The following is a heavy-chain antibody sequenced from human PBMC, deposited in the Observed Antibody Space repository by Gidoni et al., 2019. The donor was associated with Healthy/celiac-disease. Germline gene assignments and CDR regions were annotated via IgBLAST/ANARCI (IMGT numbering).Heavy chain of an antibody. CDR1: GFTFSSYI. CDR3: ARAQGRDYCMDV. Sequence: EVQLVEPGGGMVKPGGSLRLACAASGFTFSSYIRTWVRQAPGKGLEWVSSISSSSSYIYYADSVTGRFTISRDNAKNSLYLQMNSLRAEDTAVYYCARAQGRDYCMDVWGQGTTVTVS. CDR2: ISSSSSYI. V-gene: IGHV3-21*01. J-gene: IGHJ6*02.